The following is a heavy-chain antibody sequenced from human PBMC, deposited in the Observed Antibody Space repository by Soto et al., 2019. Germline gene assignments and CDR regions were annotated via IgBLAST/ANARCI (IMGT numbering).Heavy chain of an antibody. Sequence: QVQLVQSGAEVKRPGSSVKVSCKASGGTFSSYPISWVRQAPGQGLEWMGGTNGNLGTGNYAQKFRGRLTITTDISTTTAYRELSSLTSEDTAVHYCARRDSHGYFRYFDNWGQGTLVTVSS. V-gene: IGHV1-69*06. D-gene: IGHD4-17*01. CDR3: ARRDSHGYFRYFDN. CDR1: GGTFSSYP. CDR2: TNGNLGTG. J-gene: IGHJ4*02.